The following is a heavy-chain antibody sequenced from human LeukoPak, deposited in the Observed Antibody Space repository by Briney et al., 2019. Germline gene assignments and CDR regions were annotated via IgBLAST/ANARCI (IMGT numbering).Heavy chain of an antibody. CDR2: IA. CDR3: ARGDGYNYYYFEY. CDR1: GGTFSIYA. D-gene: IGHD5-24*01. Sequence: SVKVSCKASGGTFSIYAISWVRQAPGQGLEWMERIANYAQKFQGRVTITTDESTSTAYMELSSLRPEDTAVYYCARGDGYNYYYFEYWGQGTLVTVSS. V-gene: IGHV1-69*05. J-gene: IGHJ4*02.